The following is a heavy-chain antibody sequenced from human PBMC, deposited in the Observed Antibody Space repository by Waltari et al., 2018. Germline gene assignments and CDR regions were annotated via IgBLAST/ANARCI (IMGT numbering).Heavy chain of an antibody. J-gene: IGHJ4*02. D-gene: IGHD6-19*01. V-gene: IGHV3-53*01. CDR3: ARNLYSSGWYVIGYFDY. CDR2: IYSGGST. Sequence: EVQLVESGGGLIQPGGSLRLSCAASGFTVSSNYMSWVRQAPGKGLEWVSVIYSGGSTYYADSVKGRFTISRDNSKNTLYLQMNSLRAEDTAVYYCARNLYSSGWYVIGYFDYWGQGTLVTVSS. CDR1: GFTVSSNY.